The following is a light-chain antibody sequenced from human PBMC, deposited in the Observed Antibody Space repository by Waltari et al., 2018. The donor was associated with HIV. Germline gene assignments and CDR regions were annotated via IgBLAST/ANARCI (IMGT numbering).Light chain of an antibody. J-gene: IGLJ2*01. Sequence: QTVVTQEPSLTVSPGGTVTLTCASSTGAVTRGYYANWFQQKPGQPPRALIFSTTNRHSWPPARFSGSLLGAKAALTLSSVQPEDEAEYYCLLYCPGAQLVFGGGTNLTVL. V-gene: IGLV7-43*01. CDR2: STT. CDR3: LLYCPGAQLV. CDR1: TGAVTRGYY.